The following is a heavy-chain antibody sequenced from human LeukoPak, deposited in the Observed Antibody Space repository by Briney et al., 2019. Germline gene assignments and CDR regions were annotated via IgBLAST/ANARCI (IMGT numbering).Heavy chain of an antibody. J-gene: IGHJ5*02. Sequence: PGGSLRLSCSASGFTFSSYSMNWVRQAPGKGLEWVSSISSSSSYIYYADSVKGQFTISRDNDKNSLYLQMNSLRAEDTAVYYCARDQNRYYYGSGSPSWGQGTLVTVSS. CDR1: GFTFSSYS. V-gene: IGHV3-21*01. CDR3: ARDQNRYYYGSGSPS. D-gene: IGHD3-10*01. CDR2: ISSSSSYI.